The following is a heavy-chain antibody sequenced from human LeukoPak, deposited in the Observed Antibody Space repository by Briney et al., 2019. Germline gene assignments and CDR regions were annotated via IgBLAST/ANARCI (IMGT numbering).Heavy chain of an antibody. CDR1: GFTVSSSY. V-gene: IGHV3-66*01. J-gene: IGHJ3*02. CDR3: TRGGGGSYPRFAFDI. Sequence: SGGSLRLSCAASGFTVSSSYMSWVRQAPGKGLEWVSIIYSGGSTYYADSATGRFTISRDNSKNTLYLQMNSLRAEDTAVYYCTRGGGGSYPRFAFDIWGQGTMVTVSS. CDR2: IYSGGST. D-gene: IGHD1-26*01.